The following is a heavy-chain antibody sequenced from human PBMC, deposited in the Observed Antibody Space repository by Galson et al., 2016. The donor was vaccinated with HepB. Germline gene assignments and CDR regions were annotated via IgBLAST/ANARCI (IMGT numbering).Heavy chain of an antibody. D-gene: IGHD1-26*01. J-gene: IGHJ4*02. V-gene: IGHV3-48*01. CDR3: ARGEPPDGY. Sequence: WVRQAPGKGLEWVSYISGSSSIIYYADSVKGRFTISRDNAKNSLYLQMNSLRAEDTAVYYCARGEPPDGYWGQGTLVTVSS. CDR2: ISGSSSII.